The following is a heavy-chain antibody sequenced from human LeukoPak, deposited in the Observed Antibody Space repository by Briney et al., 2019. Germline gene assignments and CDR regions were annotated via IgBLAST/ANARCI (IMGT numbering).Heavy chain of an antibody. CDR3: AKEKEQLLDY. V-gene: IGHV3-30*02. CDR2: IRSDAGNK. J-gene: IGHJ4*02. D-gene: IGHD6-19*01. CDR1: GFTFSSYG. Sequence: RGSLRLSCAASGFTFSSYGMHWVRQAPGKGLEWVAFIRSDAGNKYYADSVTGRFTISRDTSKNTLYLQMNSLKAEDTAVYYCAKEKEQLLDYWGQGTLVTVSS.